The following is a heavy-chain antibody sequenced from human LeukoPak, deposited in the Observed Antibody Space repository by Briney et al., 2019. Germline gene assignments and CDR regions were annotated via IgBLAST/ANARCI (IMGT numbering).Heavy chain of an antibody. J-gene: IGHJ6*03. V-gene: IGHV3-23*01. D-gene: IGHD4-17*01. CDR1: GFTFSSYA. CDR3: AKGGPVTSPYYSCNYVAV. CDR2: VSGSGGST. Sequence: GGSLRPSCAASGFTFSSYAMSWVRQAPGEGRECLSAVSGSGGSTSYADSVKGRFTLSRDNSKNTLYLQMNSLRAADTAVYYCAKGGPVTSPYYSCNYVAVWVKGNTVTVSS.